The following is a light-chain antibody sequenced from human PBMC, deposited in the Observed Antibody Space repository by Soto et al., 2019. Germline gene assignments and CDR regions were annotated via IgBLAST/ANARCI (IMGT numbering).Light chain of an antibody. CDR1: SSDVGAYKY. V-gene: IGLV2-8*01. CDR3: SSYADTNNLL. J-gene: IGLJ2*01. Sequence: QSALTQPPSASGSPGQSVTISCTGTSSDVGAYKYVSWYQQHPGKAPKLMIYAVSERPSGVPDRFSGSKSGNTASLTVSGLQAEDEADYYCSSYADTNNLLFGGGTKL. CDR2: AVS.